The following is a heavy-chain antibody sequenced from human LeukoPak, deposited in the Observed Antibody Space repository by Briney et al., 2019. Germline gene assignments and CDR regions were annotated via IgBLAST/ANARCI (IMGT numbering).Heavy chain of an antibody. CDR1: GFTFSSYE. V-gene: IGHV3-48*03. D-gene: IGHD6-19*01. Sequence: GGSLRLSCAASGFTFSSYEMNWVRQAPGKGLEWVSYISSSGSTIYYADSVKGRFTIPRDNAKNSLYLQMNSLRAEDTAVYYCARDQVSVAGTGIDYWGQGTLVTVSS. J-gene: IGHJ4*02. CDR3: ARDQVSVAGTGIDY. CDR2: ISSSGSTI.